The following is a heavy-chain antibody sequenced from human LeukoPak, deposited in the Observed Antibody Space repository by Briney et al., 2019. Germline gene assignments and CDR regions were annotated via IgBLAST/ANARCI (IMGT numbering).Heavy chain of an antibody. CDR2: INPNSGGT. CDR3: ARDFWSGRRFDYYYYYMDV. J-gene: IGHJ6*03. CDR1: GYTFTGYY. Sequence: GASVKVSCKASGYTFTGYYMHWVRQAPGQGLEWMGWINPNSGGTNYAQKFQGRVTMTTDTSTSTAYMELRSLRSDDTAVYYCARDFWSGRRFDYYYYYMDVWGKGTTVTVSS. D-gene: IGHD3-16*01. V-gene: IGHV1-2*02.